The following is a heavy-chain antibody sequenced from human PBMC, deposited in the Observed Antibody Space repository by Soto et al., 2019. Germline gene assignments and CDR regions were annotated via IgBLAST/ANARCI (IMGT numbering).Heavy chain of an antibody. J-gene: IGHJ5*02. CDR2: IYPDDSDT. V-gene: IGHV5-51*01. Sequence: PGESLKISCKASGYKFTSYWIGWVRQMPGKGLECMGIIYPDDSDTRYSPSFQGQDIISADKSITTAYLQWSSLKASDTAIYYCERPFDGSDWYDHWGQGTLVTVSS. D-gene: IGHD6-19*01. CDR3: ERPFDGSDWYDH. CDR1: GYKFTSYW.